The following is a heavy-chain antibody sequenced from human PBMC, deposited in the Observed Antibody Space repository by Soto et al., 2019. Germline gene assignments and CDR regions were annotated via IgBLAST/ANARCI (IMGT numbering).Heavy chain of an antibody. V-gene: IGHV3-30-3*01. D-gene: IGHD2-21*02. CDR3: ASEMAPIVVVTANLGGADY. J-gene: IGHJ4*02. CDR2: ISYDGSNK. Sequence: QVQLVESGGGVVQPGRSLRLSCAASGFTFSSYAMHWVRQAPGKGLEWVAVISYDGSNKYYADSVKGRFTISRDNSKNTRYLQMNSLRAEDTAVYYCASEMAPIVVVTANLGGADYWGQGTLVTVSS. CDR1: GFTFSSYA.